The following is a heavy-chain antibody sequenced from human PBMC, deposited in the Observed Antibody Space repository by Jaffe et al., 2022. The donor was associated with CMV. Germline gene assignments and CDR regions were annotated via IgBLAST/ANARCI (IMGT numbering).Heavy chain of an antibody. CDR1: GKSITDSY. D-gene: IGHD3-3*01. J-gene: IGHJ4*02. CDR3: ARSPQTRLFWIGAFAY. CDR2: IFHTGTP. V-gene: IGHV4-59*01. Sequence: QVHLQESGPGLVKPSETLSLTCSVSGKSITDSYLSWIRQPPGKGLEWIGSIFHTGTPDYNPSFESRVTISLETSKTHFSLTLNSVAASDTAIYYCARSPQTRLFWIGAFAYWGQGIQVTVSS.